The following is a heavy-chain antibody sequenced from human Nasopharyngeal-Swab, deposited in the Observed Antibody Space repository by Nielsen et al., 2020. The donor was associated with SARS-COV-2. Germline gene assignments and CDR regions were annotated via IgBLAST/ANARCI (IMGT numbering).Heavy chain of an antibody. V-gene: IGHV3-21*01. Sequence: GESLKISCAASGFTFSSFAMSWVRQVPGKGLEWVSFIRGTSGYKNYADSVKGRFTISRGNVKKSLYLQMNNLRAEDTAVYYCARGLRVLGNFDYWGQGTLVTVSS. J-gene: IGHJ4*02. D-gene: IGHD7-27*01. CDR1: GFTFSSFA. CDR2: IRGTSGYK. CDR3: ARGLRVLGNFDY.